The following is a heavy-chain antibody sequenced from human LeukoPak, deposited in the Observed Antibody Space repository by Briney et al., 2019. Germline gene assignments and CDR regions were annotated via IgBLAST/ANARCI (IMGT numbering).Heavy chain of an antibody. V-gene: IGHV4-34*01. CDR3: ARGPEGAEVDAFVLSSLQYSRKYYFDY. D-gene: IGHD2-8*01. Sequence: SETLSLTCAVYGGSFSGYYWSWIRQPPGKGLEWIGEIKHSGSTNYNPSLKSRVTISVDTSKNQFSLKLSSVTAADTAVYYCARGPEGAEVDAFVLSSLQYSRKYYFDYWGQGTLVTVSS. J-gene: IGHJ4*02. CDR2: IKHSGST. CDR1: GGSFSGYY.